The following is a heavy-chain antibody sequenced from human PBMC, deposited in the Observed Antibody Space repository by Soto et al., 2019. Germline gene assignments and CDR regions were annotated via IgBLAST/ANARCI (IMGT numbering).Heavy chain of an antibody. CDR1: GYTLTELS. Sequence: ASVKVSCKVSGYTLTELSMHWVRQAPGKGLEWMGGFDPEDGETIYAQKFQGRVTMTEDTSTDTAYMELSSLRSEDTAVYYCATEGYCSSTSRYPRGWFDPCGQRTLVTVSS. CDR3: ATEGYCSSTSRYPRGWFDP. J-gene: IGHJ5*02. CDR2: FDPEDGET. V-gene: IGHV1-24*01. D-gene: IGHD2-2*01.